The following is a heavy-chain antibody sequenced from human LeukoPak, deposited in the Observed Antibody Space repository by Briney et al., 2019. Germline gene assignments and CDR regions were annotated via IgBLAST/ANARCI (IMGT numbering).Heavy chain of an antibody. CDR2: IIPILGIA. CDR1: GGTFSSYA. J-gene: IGHJ4*02. CDR3: ARDGAGVAGTDY. V-gene: IGHV1-69*04. Sequence: SVKVSCKASGGTFSSYAISWVRQAPGQGLEWMGRIIPILGIANYAQKFQSRVTITADKSTSTAYMELSSLRSEDTAVYYCARDGAGVAGTDYWGQGTLVTVSS. D-gene: IGHD6-19*01.